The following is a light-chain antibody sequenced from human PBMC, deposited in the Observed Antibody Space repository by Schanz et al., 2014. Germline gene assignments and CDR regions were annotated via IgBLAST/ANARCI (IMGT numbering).Light chain of an antibody. CDR2: EVS. Sequence: QSALTQPRSVSGSPGQSVTISCTGTGSDVGGYNYVSWYQQHPGKAPRLMIYEVSKRPSGVPDRFSGSKSGNTASLTVSGLQAEDEADYYCSSYAGSNNFVVFGGGTKLTVL. J-gene: IGLJ2*01. V-gene: IGLV2-8*01. CDR3: SSYAGSNNFVV. CDR1: GSDVGGYNY.